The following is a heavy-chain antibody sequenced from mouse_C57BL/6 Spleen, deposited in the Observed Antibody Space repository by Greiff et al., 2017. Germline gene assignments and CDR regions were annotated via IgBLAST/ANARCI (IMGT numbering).Heavy chain of an antibody. Sequence: VQLQQPGAELVKPGASVKLSCKASGYTFTSYWMQWVKQRPGQGLEWIGEIDPSDSYTNYNQKFKGKATLTVDTSSSTAYMQLSSLTSEDSAVYYCARRYYYGKGRYFDVWGTGTTVTVSS. D-gene: IGHD1-1*01. CDR3: ARRYYYGKGRYFDV. CDR1: GYTFTSYW. J-gene: IGHJ1*03. CDR2: IDPSDSYT. V-gene: IGHV1-50*01.